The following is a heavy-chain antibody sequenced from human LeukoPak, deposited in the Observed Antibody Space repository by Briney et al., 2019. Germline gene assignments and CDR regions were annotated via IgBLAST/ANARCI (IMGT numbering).Heavy chain of an antibody. Sequence: PGGSLRLSCAASGFTVSSRYMSWVRQAPGKGPEWVAFIRYGGSNKYYADSVKGRFTISRDNSKNTLYLQMNRLRPEDTAVYDCAKKRTAETYFDFWGQGTLVTVSS. D-gene: IGHD1/OR15-1a*01. CDR3: AKKRTAETYFDF. CDR1: GFTVSSRY. CDR2: IRYGGSNK. V-gene: IGHV3-30*02. J-gene: IGHJ4*02.